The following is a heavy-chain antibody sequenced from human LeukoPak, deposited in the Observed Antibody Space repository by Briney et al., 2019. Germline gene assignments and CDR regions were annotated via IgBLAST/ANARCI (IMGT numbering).Heavy chain of an antibody. CDR1: GFTVSSNY. CDR3: TTELYCGGDCYPGA. V-gene: IGHV3-15*01. D-gene: IGHD2-21*02. J-gene: IGHJ5*02. CDR2: IQSKTDSGTT. Sequence: PGGSLRLSCAASGFTVSSNYMSWVRQAPGKGLECVGRIQSKTDSGTTDYAAPVKGRFTISRDDSKNTLYLQMNSLKTDDTAVYYCTTELYCGGDCYPGAWGQGTLVTVSS.